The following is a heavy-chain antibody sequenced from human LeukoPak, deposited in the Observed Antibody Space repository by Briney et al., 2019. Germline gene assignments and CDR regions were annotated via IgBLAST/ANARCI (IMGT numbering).Heavy chain of an antibody. D-gene: IGHD3-9*01. CDR1: DVSISSNNYY. V-gene: IGHV4-39*01. J-gene: IGHJ4*02. CDR2: IYYSGST. Sequence: SETLSLTCTVSDVSISSNNYYWGWIRQPPGKGLEWIGSIYYSGSTYYNPSLKSRVTISVDTSKNQFSLKLSSVTAADTAVYYCARGLRYFDWYFSDWGQGTLVTVSS. CDR3: ARGLRYFDWYFSD.